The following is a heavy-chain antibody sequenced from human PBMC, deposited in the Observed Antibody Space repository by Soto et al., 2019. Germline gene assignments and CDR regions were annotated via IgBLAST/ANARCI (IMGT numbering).Heavy chain of an antibody. CDR2: ISRNSGSI. D-gene: IGHD3-10*01. J-gene: IGHJ4*02. V-gene: IGHV3-9*01. CDR1: GFTFDDYA. Sequence: EVQLVESGGGLVQPGRSLRLSCAASGFTFDDYAMHWVRQVPGKGLEWVSGISRNSGSIGQADSVKGRFIISRDNAKNSLFLRMNSRRAEDTALYYCAKGMGSYFGSGSLGYFDHWGQGILVAVTS. CDR3: AKGMGSYFGSGSLGYFDH.